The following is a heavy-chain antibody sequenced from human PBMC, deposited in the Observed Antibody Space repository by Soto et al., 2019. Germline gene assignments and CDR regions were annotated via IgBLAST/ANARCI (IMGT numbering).Heavy chain of an antibody. D-gene: IGHD3-22*01. CDR1: GFPFDSYS. CDR3: ARDRKYYYDSSGYLLYGMDV. J-gene: IGHJ6*02. V-gene: IGHV3-21*04. Sequence: GGSLRLSCAVSGFPFDSYSMSWVRQAPGRGLEWLASLSSGSFYIFHADSIRGRFTISRDDAKNLLFLQMNSLTIEDTAVYYCARDRKYYYDSSGYLLYGMDVWGQGTTVTVSS. CDR2: LSSGSFYI.